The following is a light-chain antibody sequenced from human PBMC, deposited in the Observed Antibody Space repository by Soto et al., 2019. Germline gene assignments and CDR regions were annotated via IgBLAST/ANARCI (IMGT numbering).Light chain of an antibody. Sequence: QSVLTQPASVSGSPGQSITISCTGTSSDVGGYNYVSWYQHHPGKAPKVIIYEVTNRPSGVSYRFSGSKSGNTASLTISELQADDEADYYCSSYTSSTIPYVFGTGTKVTVL. CDR1: SSDVGGYNY. J-gene: IGLJ1*01. CDR2: EVT. V-gene: IGLV2-14*01. CDR3: SSYTSSTIPYV.